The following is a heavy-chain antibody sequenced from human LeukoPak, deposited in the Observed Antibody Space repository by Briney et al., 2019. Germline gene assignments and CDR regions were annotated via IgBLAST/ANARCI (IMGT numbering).Heavy chain of an antibody. V-gene: IGHV3-30*03. J-gene: IGHJ2*01. CDR3: AREVATRTYYDSISGYFDL. D-gene: IGHD3-22*01. CDR2: ISYDGSNK. Sequence: GGSLRLSCAASGFTFSSYGMHWVRQAPGKGLEWVAVISYDGSNKYYADSVKGRFTISRDNSKNTLYLQMNSLRAEDTAVYYCAREVATRTYYDSISGYFDLWGRGTLVTVSS. CDR1: GFTFSSYG.